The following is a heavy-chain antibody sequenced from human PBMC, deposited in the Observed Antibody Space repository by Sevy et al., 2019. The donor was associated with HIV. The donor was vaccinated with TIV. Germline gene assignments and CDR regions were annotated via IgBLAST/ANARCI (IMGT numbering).Heavy chain of an antibody. CDR2: IYYSGST. CDR3: ARDVGILWFGELFHGWFDP. CDR1: GGSISSGGYY. J-gene: IGHJ5*02. V-gene: IGHV4-31*03. Sequence: SETLSLTCTVSGGSISSGGYYWSWIRQHPGKGLEWIGYIYYSGSTYYNPSLKSRVTISVDTSKNQFSLKLSSVTAADTAVYYCARDVGILWFGELFHGWFDPWGQRTLVTVSS. D-gene: IGHD3-10*01.